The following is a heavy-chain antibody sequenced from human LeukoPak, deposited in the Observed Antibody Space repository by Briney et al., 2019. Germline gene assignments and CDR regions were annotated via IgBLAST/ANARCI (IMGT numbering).Heavy chain of an antibody. J-gene: IGHJ4*02. CDR3: AKDPRDHTYGWSWRYFDY. Sequence: GGSLRLSCAASGFTFSSYVMHWVRQAPGEGLEWVAFIRYDGSNKYYSDPVKGRFTISRDNSKNTLYLQMNSLRPEDTAVYYCAKDPRDHTYGWSWRYFDYWGQGTLVTVSS. CDR2: IRYDGSNK. CDR1: GFTFSSYV. D-gene: IGHD5-18*01. V-gene: IGHV3-30*02.